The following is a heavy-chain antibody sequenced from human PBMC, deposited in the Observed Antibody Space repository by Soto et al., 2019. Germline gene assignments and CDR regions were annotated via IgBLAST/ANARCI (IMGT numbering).Heavy chain of an antibody. CDR2: IDYSGST. D-gene: IGHD4-17*01. CDR3: AGRWSTVTTPGYRY. Sequence: QVQLQESGPGLVKASETLSLTCTVSAGSVSSSNFYWGWIRQPPGKGLEWIGSIDYSGSTYYNPSLTSRPSISVEKSKNQFSLKLTSVTAADTAVFFCAGRWSTVTTPGYRYWGPGTLVTVSS. V-gene: IGHV4-39*01. J-gene: IGHJ4*02. CDR1: AGSVSSSNFY.